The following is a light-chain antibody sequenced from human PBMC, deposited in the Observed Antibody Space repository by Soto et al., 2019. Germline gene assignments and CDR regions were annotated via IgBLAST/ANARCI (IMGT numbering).Light chain of an antibody. CDR2: DVS. Sequence: QSVLTQPPSASGSPGQSVTISCTGSSSDVGGYNYVSWYQQYPGQAPKLLIYDVSKRPTGVPDRFSGSKSGTTASLTVSGLQAEDEADYYCSACGGNNDLRFGGGTKLTVL. CDR1: SSDVGGYNY. V-gene: IGLV2-8*01. CDR3: SACGGNNDLR. J-gene: IGLJ2*01.